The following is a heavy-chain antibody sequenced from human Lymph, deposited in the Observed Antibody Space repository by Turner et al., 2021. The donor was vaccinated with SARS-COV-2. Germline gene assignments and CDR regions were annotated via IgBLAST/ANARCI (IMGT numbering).Heavy chain of an antibody. J-gene: IGHJ4*02. D-gene: IGHD3-10*01. CDR2: IYYSGSN. Sequence: QLQLQESGPGLVKPSETLSLTCTVSGGSINSSSHYWGWIRQPPGRGLEWIGHIYYSGSNYYNPSLKSRVTISVDTSKNQFSLKLSSVTAADTAVYYCARLVRRAEYYFDYWGQGTLVTVSS. CDR1: GGSINSSSHY. V-gene: IGHV4-39*01. CDR3: ARLVRRAEYYFDY.